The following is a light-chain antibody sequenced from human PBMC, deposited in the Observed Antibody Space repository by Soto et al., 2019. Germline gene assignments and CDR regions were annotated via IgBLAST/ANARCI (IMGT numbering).Light chain of an antibody. V-gene: IGLV1-44*01. CDR1: SSNIGSRT. J-gene: IGLJ1*01. CDR2: NDD. Sequence: QSVLTQPPSASATPGQRVTISCSGSSSNIGSRTVNWYQQLPGSAPKLLVYNDDLLPSGVSDRFSGSKSGTSASLAISGLQSEDEADYYCAAWDDSLNGYVFGTGTKLTVL. CDR3: AAWDDSLNGYV.